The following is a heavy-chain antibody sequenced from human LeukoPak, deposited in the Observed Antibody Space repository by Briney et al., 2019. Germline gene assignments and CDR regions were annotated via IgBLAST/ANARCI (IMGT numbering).Heavy chain of an antibody. CDR1: GFTFSSYA. CDR2: ISGSGGST. Sequence: LPGGSLRLSCAASGFTFSSYAMSWVRQAPGKGLEWVSAISGSGGSTYYADSVKGRFTISRDNSKNTLYLQMNSLRAEGTAVYYCAKSPDWWELLIMDVWGQGTTVTVSS. CDR3: AKSPDWWELLIMDV. D-gene: IGHD1-26*01. V-gene: IGHV3-23*01. J-gene: IGHJ6*02.